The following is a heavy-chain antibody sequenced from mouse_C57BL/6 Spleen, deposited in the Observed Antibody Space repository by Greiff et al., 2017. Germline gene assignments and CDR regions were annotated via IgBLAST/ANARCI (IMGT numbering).Heavy chain of an antibody. Sequence: QVQLQQSGAELMKPGASVKLSCKATGYTFTGYWIEWVKQRPGHGLEWIGEILPGSGSTNYNEKLKGKGTFPADTYSNTTYMQLSGLATEDSAIYYFAKETAQAPDYWGQGTTLTVSS. D-gene: IGHD3-2*02. CDR1: GYTFTGYW. CDR3: AKETAQAPDY. J-gene: IGHJ2*01. V-gene: IGHV1-9*01. CDR2: ILPGSGST.